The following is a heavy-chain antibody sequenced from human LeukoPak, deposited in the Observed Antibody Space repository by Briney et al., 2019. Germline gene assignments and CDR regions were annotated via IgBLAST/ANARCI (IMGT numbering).Heavy chain of an antibody. CDR3: ARQQGLQNLNFDY. CDR1: GYTFTSYY. CDR2: INPIGGTT. J-gene: IGHJ4*02. Sequence: ASVKVSCKASGYTFTSYYIHWVRQAPGQGLEWMGRINPIGGTTDYAQKFQGRVTMTRDTSTSTVYMELSSLRSEDTAVYYCARQQGLQNLNFDYWGQGTLVTVSS. V-gene: IGHV1-46*01. D-gene: IGHD4-11*01.